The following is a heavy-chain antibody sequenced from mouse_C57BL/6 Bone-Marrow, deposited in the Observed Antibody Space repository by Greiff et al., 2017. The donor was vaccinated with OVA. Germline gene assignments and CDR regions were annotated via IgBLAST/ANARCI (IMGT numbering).Heavy chain of an antibody. D-gene: IGHD3-2*01. J-gene: IGHJ4*01. CDR1: GFTFSDYG. Sequence: EVKLMESGGGLVQPGGSLKLSCAASGFTFSDYGMAWVRQAPRKGPEWVAFISNLAYSIYYADTVTGRFTISRENAKKTLYLEMSSLRSEDTAMYYCARLRRQNYAMDYWGQGTSVTVSS. V-gene: IGHV5-15*01. CDR3: ARLRRQNYAMDY. CDR2: ISNLAYSI.